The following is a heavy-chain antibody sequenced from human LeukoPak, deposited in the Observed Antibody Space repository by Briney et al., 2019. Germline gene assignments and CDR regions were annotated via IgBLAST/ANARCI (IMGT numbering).Heavy chain of an antibody. J-gene: IGHJ4*02. CDR3: ARDLRSSGWYGDY. D-gene: IGHD6-19*01. CDR1: GYTFTGYY. V-gene: IGHV1-2*02. CDR2: INPNSGGT. Sequence: GASVKVSCKASGYTFTGYYIHWVRQAPGQGLEWMGWINPNSGGTNYAQKFQGRVTMTRDTSISTAYMELSRLRSDDTAVYYCARDLRSSGWYGDYWGQGTLVTVSS.